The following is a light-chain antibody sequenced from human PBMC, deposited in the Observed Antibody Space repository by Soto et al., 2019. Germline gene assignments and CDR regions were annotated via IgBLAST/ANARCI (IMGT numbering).Light chain of an antibody. V-gene: IGLV2-14*01. Sequence: QSALTQPASVSGSPVQSITISCTGTSSDVGGYNYVSWYQQHPGKAPKLMIYEVSNRPSGVSNRFSGSKSGNTASLTISVLQAEDEADYYCSSYTSSSTYVFGTGTKVTVL. CDR1: SSDVGGYNY. CDR3: SSYTSSSTYV. J-gene: IGLJ1*01. CDR2: EVS.